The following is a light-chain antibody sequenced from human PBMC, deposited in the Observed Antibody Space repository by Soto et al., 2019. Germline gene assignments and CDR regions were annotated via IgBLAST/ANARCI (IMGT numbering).Light chain of an antibody. CDR2: WAS. CDR1: QSVLYSSNNKNY. V-gene: IGKV4-1*01. J-gene: IGKJ5*01. Sequence: DIVLTQSPDSLAVSLGERATINCKSSQSVLYSSNNKNYLAWYQQKPGQPPKLLIYWASTRQSGVPDRFSGSGSGTHFTLTISSLQAEDMAVYYCQQYYRGDTFGQGTRLEIK. CDR3: QQYYRGDT.